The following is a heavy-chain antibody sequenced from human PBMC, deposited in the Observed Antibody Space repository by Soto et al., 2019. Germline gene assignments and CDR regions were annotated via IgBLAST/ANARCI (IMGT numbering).Heavy chain of an antibody. J-gene: IGHJ5*02. CDR3: ARRYCTTTSCYTWFDP. D-gene: IGHD2-2*01. V-gene: IGHV4-59*08. CDR1: GGSISSYY. Sequence: QVQLQESGPGLVKPSETLSLACTVSGGSISSYYWSWIRQPPGKGLEWIGYIYYSGSTNYNPSIKSRVTISVDTSKHRCSLKQSSVTAADTAVYYCARRYCTTTSCYTWFDPRGQGTLVTVSS. CDR2: IYYSGST.